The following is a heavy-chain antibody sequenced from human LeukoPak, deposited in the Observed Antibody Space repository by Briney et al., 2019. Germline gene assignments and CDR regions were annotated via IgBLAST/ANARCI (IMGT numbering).Heavy chain of an antibody. CDR3: ARLRDYYHSTGYYVDY. D-gene: IGHD3-22*01. V-gene: IGHV4-39*01. J-gene: IGHJ4*02. CDR1: GGSISSSSYY. Sequence: SETLSLTCTVSGGSISSSSYYWGWIRQPPGKGLEWIGSIYYSGSTYYNPSLKSRVTISADTSKNQFSLKLSSVTAADTAVYYCARLRDYYHSTGYYVDYWGQGTLVTVSS. CDR2: IYYSGST.